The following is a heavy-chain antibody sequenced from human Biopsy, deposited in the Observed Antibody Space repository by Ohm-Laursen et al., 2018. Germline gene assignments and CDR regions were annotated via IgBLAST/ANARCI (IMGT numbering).Heavy chain of an antibody. Sequence: SLRLSCAAPGFTFHTYAMNWVRQAPGKGLEWVAHIDVSDYNTYYADSVRGRLTISRDNSKQMVHLEINSLTADDTAVYYCVKQWGGYNFDSWGQGTLVTVSS. J-gene: IGHJ5*01. CDR2: IDVSDYNT. CDR1: GFTFHTYA. V-gene: IGHV3-23*01. CDR3: VKQWGGYNFDS. D-gene: IGHD1-14*01.